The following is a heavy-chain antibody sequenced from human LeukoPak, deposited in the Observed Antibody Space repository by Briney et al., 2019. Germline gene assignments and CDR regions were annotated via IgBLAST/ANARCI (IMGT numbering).Heavy chain of an antibody. V-gene: IGHV4-59*01. CDR2: IYYTGTT. CDR3: ARTGIWSGYYTFDY. J-gene: IGHJ4*02. Sequence: SETLSLTCTVSGGSISRYYWNWIRQPPGEGLEWIGYIYYTGTTNCNPALKNRVTMSVDTSKNQFSLKLSSVTTADTAVYYCARTGIWSGYYTFDYWGQGSLVTVSS. D-gene: IGHD3-3*01. CDR1: GGSISRYY.